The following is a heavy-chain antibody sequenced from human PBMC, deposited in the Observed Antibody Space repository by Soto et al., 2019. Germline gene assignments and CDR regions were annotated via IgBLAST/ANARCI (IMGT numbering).Heavy chain of an antibody. CDR1: GFTFSSYA. CDR2: ISGSGGST. V-gene: IGHV3-23*01. J-gene: IGHJ4*02. D-gene: IGHD3-22*01. CDR3: SKAHDYYESSPIKNPIDY. Sequence: EVQLLESGGGLVQPGGSLRLSCAASGFTFSSYAMSWVRQAPGQGLEWVSAISGSGGSTYYADSVMGRFTISRDNSKNTPDLQMNSQRADDTSVYYCSKAHDYYESSPIKNPIDYWGQGTLVTV.